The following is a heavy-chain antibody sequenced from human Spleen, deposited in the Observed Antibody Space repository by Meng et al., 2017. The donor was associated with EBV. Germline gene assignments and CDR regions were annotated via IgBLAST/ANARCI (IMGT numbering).Heavy chain of an antibody. J-gene: IGHJ4*02. CDR2: IIAIFGSA. CDR1: GGIFRSHA. Sequence: VQWVLSWAEVKKTGCAVKVSCKVSGGIFRSHAISWVRQAPGQGLEWMGGIIAIFGSANYAQRFQGRVTISADDSTSTVYMELSSLRSEDTAVYFCARHFGYTFGSGFDYWGQGALVTGLL. D-gene: IGHD5-18*01. CDR3: ARHFGYTFGSGFDY. V-gene: IGHV1-69*01.